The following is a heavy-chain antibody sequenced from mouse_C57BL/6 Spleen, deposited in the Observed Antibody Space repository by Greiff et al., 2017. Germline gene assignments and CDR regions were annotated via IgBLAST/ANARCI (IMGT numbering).Heavy chain of an antibody. V-gene: IGHV1-82*01. D-gene: IGHD1-1*01. J-gene: IGHJ1*03. CDR2: IYPGDGDT. CDR3: ARSGDGSSYNWYFDV. Sequence: VQLQQSGPELVKPGASVQISCKASGYAFSSSWMNWVKQRPGKGLEWIGRIYPGDGDTNYNGKFKGKATLTADKSSSTAYMQLSSLTSEDSAVYFCARSGDGSSYNWYFDVWGTGTTVTVSS. CDR1: GYAFSSSW.